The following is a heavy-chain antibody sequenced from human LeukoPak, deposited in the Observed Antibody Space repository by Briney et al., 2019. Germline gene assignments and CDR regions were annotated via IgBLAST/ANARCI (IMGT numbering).Heavy chain of an antibody. V-gene: IGHV1-58*01. J-gene: IGHJ5*02. CDR1: GFSFTGSA. Sequence: APVKVSCKASGFSFTGSAVHWVRQARGQRLEWIGWIVVASGNTNYAQKFQQRVTITRDMSSSTAYMELSSLRSEDTAVYYCAASYYDNDDYEPTPPWGQGTLVTVSS. CDR3: AASYYDNDDYEPTPP. CDR2: IVVASGNT. D-gene: IGHD3-22*01.